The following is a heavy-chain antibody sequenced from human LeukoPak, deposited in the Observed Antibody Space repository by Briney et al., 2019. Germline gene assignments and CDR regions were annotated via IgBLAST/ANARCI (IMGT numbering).Heavy chain of an antibody. J-gene: IGHJ4*02. CDR3: ARVYDFWSGYHGYFDY. D-gene: IGHD3-3*01. V-gene: IGHV4-4*02. Sequence: PSGTLSLTCAVSGGSISSSNWWSWVRQPPGKGLEWIGEIYHSGSTNYNPSLKSRVTISVGKSKNQFSLKLSSVTAADTAVYYCARVYDFWSGYHGYFDYWGQGTLVTVSS. CDR1: GGSISSSNW. CDR2: IYHSGST.